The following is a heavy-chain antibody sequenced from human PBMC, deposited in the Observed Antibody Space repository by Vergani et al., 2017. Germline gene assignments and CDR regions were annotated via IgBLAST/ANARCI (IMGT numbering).Heavy chain of an antibody. J-gene: IGHJ3*02. CDR2: ISGSGGST. D-gene: IGHD3-22*01. V-gene: IGHV3-23*01. Sequence: EVQLLESGGGLVQPGGSLRLSCAASGFTFSSYAMSWVRQAPGKGLEWVSAISGSGGSTYYADPVKGRFTISRDNSKNTLYLQMNSLRAEYTAVYYCAKEGRHYESSGYYYNPVDAFDIWGQGTMVTVSS. CDR1: GFTFSSYA. CDR3: AKEGRHYESSGYYYNPVDAFDI.